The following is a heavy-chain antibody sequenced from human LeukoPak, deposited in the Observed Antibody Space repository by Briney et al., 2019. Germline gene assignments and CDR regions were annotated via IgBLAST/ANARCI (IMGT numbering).Heavy chain of an antibody. J-gene: IGHJ5*02. Sequence: ASVKVSCKTSGYTFTGYYMHWVRRAPGQGLEWMGWINPNSGGTNYAQKLQGRVTMTTDTSTSTAYMELRSLRSDDTAVYYCARAEAAAGITFDPWGQGTLVTVSS. V-gene: IGHV1-2*02. CDR3: ARAEAAAGITFDP. CDR1: GYTFTGYY. CDR2: INPNSGGT. D-gene: IGHD6-13*01.